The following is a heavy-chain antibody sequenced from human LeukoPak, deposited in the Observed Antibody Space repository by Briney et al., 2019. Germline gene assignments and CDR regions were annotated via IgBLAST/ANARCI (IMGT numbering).Heavy chain of an antibody. CDR2: IYPGDSDT. V-gene: IGHV5-51*01. CDR1: GYSFTSYW. J-gene: IGHJ3*02. Sequence: GESLKISCKGSGYSFTSYWIGWVRQMPGKGLGWMGIIYPGDSDTRYSPSFQGQVTISADKSISTAYLQWSSLKASDTAMYYCARRVVDTAMVTDAFDIWGQGTMVTVSS. D-gene: IGHD5-18*01. CDR3: ARRVVDTAMVTDAFDI.